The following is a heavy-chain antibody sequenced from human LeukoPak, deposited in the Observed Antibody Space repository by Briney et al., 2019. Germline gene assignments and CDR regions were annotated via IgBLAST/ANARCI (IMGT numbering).Heavy chain of an antibody. Sequence: GGSLRLSYAASGFTFSSYWMSWVRQAPGKGLEWVANIKQDGSERYYVDSVKGRFTISRDNAKNSLYLQMNSLRAENTAVYYCARGCSGGSCYSILVVWGQGTLVTVSS. J-gene: IGHJ4*02. CDR1: GFTFSSYW. D-gene: IGHD2-15*01. V-gene: IGHV3-7*01. CDR3: ARGCSGGSCYSILVV. CDR2: IKQDGSER.